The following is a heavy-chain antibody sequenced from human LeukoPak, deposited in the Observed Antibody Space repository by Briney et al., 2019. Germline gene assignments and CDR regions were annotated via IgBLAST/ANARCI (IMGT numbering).Heavy chain of an antibody. CDR3: VSESTSRNWYN. Sequence: PGGSLRLSCAASGFTFSNYWMRWVRQAPGKGLVWVSGIKGDGGEITYADSVKGRVTISRDNAKNTVYLQLNSLRAEDTAVYYCVSESTSRNWYNWGQGTLVTVSS. CDR1: GFTFSNYW. D-gene: IGHD6-13*01. V-gene: IGHV3-74*03. J-gene: IGHJ4*02. CDR2: IKGDGGEI.